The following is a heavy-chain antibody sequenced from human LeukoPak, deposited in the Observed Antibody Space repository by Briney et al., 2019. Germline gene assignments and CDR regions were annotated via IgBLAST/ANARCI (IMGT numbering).Heavy chain of an antibody. J-gene: IGHJ4*02. D-gene: IGHD2-21*02. V-gene: IGHV3-23*01. CDR3: AKWMTAIRGYFDY. CDR2: ISDGGGST. CDR1: GFTFASHA. Sequence: GGSLRLSCVACGFTFASHAMSWVRQAPGKGLQWVSAISDGGGSTYYADSVKGRFTISRDNSKNTLYLQMNSLRAEDTAVYYCAKWMTAIRGYFDYWGQGTLVTVSS.